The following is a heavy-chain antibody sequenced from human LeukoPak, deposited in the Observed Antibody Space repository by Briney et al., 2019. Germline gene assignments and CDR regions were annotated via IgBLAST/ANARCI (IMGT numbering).Heavy chain of an antibody. Sequence: GGSLRLSCAASGFTFSSYWMSWVRQAPGKGLEWVANIKQDGSEKYYVDSVKGRFTISRDNAKNSLYLQMNSLRAEDTAVYYCARDSPPARPYYYYYYMDVWGKGTMVTVSS. CDR2: IKQDGSEK. CDR1: GFTFSSYW. V-gene: IGHV3-7*01. J-gene: IGHJ6*03. CDR3: ARDSPPARPYYYYYYMDV. D-gene: IGHD6-6*01.